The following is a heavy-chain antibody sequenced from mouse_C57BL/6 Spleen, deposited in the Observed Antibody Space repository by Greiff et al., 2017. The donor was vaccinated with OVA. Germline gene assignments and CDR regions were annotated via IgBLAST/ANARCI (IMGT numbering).Heavy chain of an antibody. CDR3: ARGITTVVATRAMDY. V-gene: IGHV5-4*03. Sequence: EVMLVESGGGLVKPGGSLKLSCAASGFTFSSYAMSWVRQTPEKRLEWVATISDGGSYTYYPDNVKGRFTISRDNAKNNLYLQMSQLKSEDTAMYYCARGITTVVATRAMDYWGQGTSVTVSS. CDR2: ISDGGSYT. D-gene: IGHD1-1*01. J-gene: IGHJ4*01. CDR1: GFTFSSYA.